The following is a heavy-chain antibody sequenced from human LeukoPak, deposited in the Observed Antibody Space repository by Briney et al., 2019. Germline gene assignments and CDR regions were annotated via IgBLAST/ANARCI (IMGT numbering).Heavy chain of an antibody. V-gene: IGHV3-13*01. CDR3: VREARGYHYTYFDY. Sequence: PGGSLRLSCTASGLTLGGHDMHWVRQTTGDGLEWVAAVSAGHHAFYAGSVRGRFTVSREDVKNSLFLQMNSLRAGDTAIYYCVREARGYHYTYFDYWGQGSLVTVSS. D-gene: IGHD5-18*01. CDR2: VSAGHHA. CDR1: GLTLGGHD. J-gene: IGHJ4*02.